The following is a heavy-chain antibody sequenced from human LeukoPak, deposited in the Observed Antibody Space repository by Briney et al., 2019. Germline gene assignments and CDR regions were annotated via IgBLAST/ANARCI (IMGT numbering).Heavy chain of an antibody. D-gene: IGHD6-19*01. CDR3: VRPPGWLVRDYYYYYMDV. CDR2: IYSRGDT. Sequence: GGSLRLSCAASGFTVSDNYMSWVRQAPGEGLEWVSLIYSRGDTFYADSVKGRFTISRDNAKNTLYLQMNSLRAEDTAVYYCVRPPGWLVRDYYYYYMDVWGKGTTVTVSS. V-gene: IGHV3-53*01. CDR1: GFTVSDNY. J-gene: IGHJ6*03.